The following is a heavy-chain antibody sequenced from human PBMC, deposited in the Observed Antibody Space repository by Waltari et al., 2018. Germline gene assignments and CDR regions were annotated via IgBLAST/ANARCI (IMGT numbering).Heavy chain of an antibody. CDR2: ITWNSNNI. CDR1: GFTFGDYA. V-gene: IGHV3-9*01. CDR3: AKGHSGSYGLDY. D-gene: IGHD1-26*01. Sequence: EIQLVESGGGLAQPGRSLSLSCAASGFTFGDYAMHWVRQTPGKGLEWVSGITWNSNNIGYADSVKGRFTISRDNAKKSLYLQMNSLRTEDTALYYCAKGHSGSYGLDYWGQGTPVTVSS. J-gene: IGHJ4*02.